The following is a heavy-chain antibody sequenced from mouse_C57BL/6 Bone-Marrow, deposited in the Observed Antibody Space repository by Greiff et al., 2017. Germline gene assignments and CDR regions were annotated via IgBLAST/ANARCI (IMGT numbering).Heavy chain of an antibody. CDR3: ARFPFITTVVGPMDY. V-gene: IGHV1-59*01. D-gene: IGHD1-1*01. CDR1: GYTFTSYW. J-gene: IGHJ4*01. CDR2: IDPSDSYT. Sequence: QVQLQQSGAELVRPGTSVKLSCKASGYTFTSYWMHWVKQRPGQGLEWIGVIDPSDSYTNYNQKFEGKATLTVDTSSSTAYMQLSSLTSEDSAVYYCARFPFITTVVGPMDYWGQGTSVTVSS.